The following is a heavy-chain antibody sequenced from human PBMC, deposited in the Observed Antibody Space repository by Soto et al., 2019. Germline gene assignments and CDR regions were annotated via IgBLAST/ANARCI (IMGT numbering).Heavy chain of an antibody. V-gene: IGHV3-30*18. CDR1: GFTFSRYG. D-gene: IGHD2-8*01. J-gene: IGHJ4*02. Sequence: QVQLVESGGGVVQPGRSLRLSCAASGFTFSRYGMHWVRQAPGKGLEWVAVISYDGSNKYYADSVKGRFTISRDNSKNTLYLQMNSLRAEDTAVYYCAKDRMYYFDYWGQGTLVTVAS. CDR3: AKDRMYYFDY. CDR2: ISYDGSNK.